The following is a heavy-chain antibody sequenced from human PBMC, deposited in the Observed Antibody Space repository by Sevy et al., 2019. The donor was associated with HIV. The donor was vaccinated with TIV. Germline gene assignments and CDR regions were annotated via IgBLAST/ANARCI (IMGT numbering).Heavy chain of an antibody. CDR3: ARAPPRGYSNHYYYYYMDV. J-gene: IGHJ6*03. Sequence: GGSLRLSCAASGFTFSSYAMHWVRQAPGKGLEWVAVISYDGSNKYYEDSVKGRLTISRDNSKNTLYLQMNSLGTEDTAAYYYARAPPRGYSNHYYYYYMDVWGKGTTVTVSS. V-gene: IGHV3-30-3*01. CDR2: ISYDGSNK. D-gene: IGHD4-4*01. CDR1: GFTFSSYA.